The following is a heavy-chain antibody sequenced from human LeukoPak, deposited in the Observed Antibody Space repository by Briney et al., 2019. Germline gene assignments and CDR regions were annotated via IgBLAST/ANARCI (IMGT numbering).Heavy chain of an antibody. Sequence: ASVKVSCKASGYPFNNYDINWVRQATGQGLEWMGWISAYNGNTNYAQKLQGRVTMTTDTSTSTAYMELRSLRSDDTAVYYCARVWDVWGKGTTVTISS. CDR2: ISAYNGNT. V-gene: IGHV1-18*01. CDR3: ARVWDV. J-gene: IGHJ6*04. CDR1: GYPFNNYD.